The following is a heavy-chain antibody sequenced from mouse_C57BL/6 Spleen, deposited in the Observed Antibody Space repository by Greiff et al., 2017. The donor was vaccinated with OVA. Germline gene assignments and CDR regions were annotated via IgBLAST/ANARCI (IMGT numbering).Heavy chain of an antibody. Sequence: VQLQQSGAELMKPGASVKLSCKATGYTFTGYWIEWVKQRPGHGLEWIGEILPGSGSTTYNEKLKGKATFTADTSSNTAYMQLSSLTTEDSAIYYCARGDYDPGAWFAYWGQGTLVTVSA. D-gene: IGHD2-4*01. CDR3: ARGDYDPGAWFAY. V-gene: IGHV1-9*01. J-gene: IGHJ3*01. CDR2: ILPGSGST. CDR1: GYTFTGYW.